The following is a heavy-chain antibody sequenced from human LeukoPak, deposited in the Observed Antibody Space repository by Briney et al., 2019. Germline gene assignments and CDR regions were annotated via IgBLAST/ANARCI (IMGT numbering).Heavy chain of an antibody. D-gene: IGHD5-12*01. CDR2: IRYDGSNK. V-gene: IGHV3-30*02. CDR1: GFTFSSYG. Sequence: GGSLRLSCAASGFTFSSYGRYWVRRAPGKGLEWVAFIRYDGSNKYYADSVKGRFTVSRDNSKNTLYLQMKSLRAEDTAVYYCAKGGGYEAQYYYYYLDVWGKGTTVTISS. CDR3: AKGGGYEAQYYYYYLDV. J-gene: IGHJ6*03.